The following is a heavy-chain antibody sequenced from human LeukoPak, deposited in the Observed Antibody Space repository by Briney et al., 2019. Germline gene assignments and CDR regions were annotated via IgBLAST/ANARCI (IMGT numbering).Heavy chain of an antibody. CDR3: ARDLSYYDSSGYYYWPFDY. V-gene: IGHV3-21*01. Sequence: GGSLRLSCAASGFTFSTYSMNWVRQAPGKGLEWVSSISTGSNYIYYADSVKGRFTISRDNAKNSLYLQMDSLRAEDTAVYYCARDLSYYDSSGYYYWPFDYWGQGTLVTVSS. D-gene: IGHD3-22*01. J-gene: IGHJ4*02. CDR2: ISTGSNYI. CDR1: GFTFSTYS.